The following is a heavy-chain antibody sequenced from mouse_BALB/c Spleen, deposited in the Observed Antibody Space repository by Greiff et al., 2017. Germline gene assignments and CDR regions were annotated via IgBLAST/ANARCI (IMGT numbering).Heavy chain of an antibody. CDR3: AILQFITTATTY. D-gene: IGHD1-2*01. CDR1: GFTFSSYG. Sequence: DVQLQESGGDLVKPGGSLKLSCAASGFTFSSYGMSWVRQTPDKRLEWVATISSGGSYTYYPDSVKGRFTISRDNAKNTLYLQMSSLKSEDTAMYYCAILQFITTATTYWGQGTLFTVSA. J-gene: IGHJ3*01. V-gene: IGHV5-6*01. CDR2: ISSGGSYT.